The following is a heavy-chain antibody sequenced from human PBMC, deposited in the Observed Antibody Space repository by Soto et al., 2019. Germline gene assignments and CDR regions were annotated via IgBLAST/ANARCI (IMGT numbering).Heavy chain of an antibody. J-gene: IGHJ6*02. CDR1: GYSIRSGYF. Sequence: SETLSLTCAVSGYSIRSGYFWGWIRQPPGKGLEWIGSMYHSGITYYNLSLKSRVTISVDTSKSQLSLKLSSATAADTAVYYCARSMYSTSAQLYYGMDVWGQGTTVTVSS. V-gene: IGHV4-38-2*01. D-gene: IGHD6-6*01. CDR2: MYHSGIT. CDR3: ARSMYSTSAQLYYGMDV.